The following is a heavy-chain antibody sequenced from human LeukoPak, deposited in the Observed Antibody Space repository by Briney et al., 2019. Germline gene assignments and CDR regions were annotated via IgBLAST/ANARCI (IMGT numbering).Heavy chain of an antibody. V-gene: IGHV1-69*10. CDR3: ARARNPNYYGSGSYYNLLDY. Sequence: VKVSCKASGGTFRIYAISWVRQAPGQGLEWMGRLIPILGIANYAQKFQGRVTITADKSTSTAYMELSSLRSEDTAVYYCARARNPNYYGSGSYYNLLDYWGQGTLVTVSS. CDR2: LIPILGIA. D-gene: IGHD3-10*01. J-gene: IGHJ4*02. CDR1: GGTFRIYA.